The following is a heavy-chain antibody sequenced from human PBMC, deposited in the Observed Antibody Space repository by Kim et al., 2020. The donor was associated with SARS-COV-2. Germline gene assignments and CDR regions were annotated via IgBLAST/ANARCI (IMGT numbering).Heavy chain of an antibody. J-gene: IGHJ6*02. Sequence: SETLSLTCAVYAGSFSGYYWSWIRQPPGKGLEWIGEINHSGSTNYNPSLKSRVTISVDTSKNQFSLKLSSVTAADTAVYYCARDLPLLWGISSGMDVWGQGTTVTVSS. CDR1: AGSFSGYY. D-gene: IGHD3-10*01. CDR2: INHSGST. V-gene: IGHV4-34*01. CDR3: ARDLPLLWGISSGMDV.